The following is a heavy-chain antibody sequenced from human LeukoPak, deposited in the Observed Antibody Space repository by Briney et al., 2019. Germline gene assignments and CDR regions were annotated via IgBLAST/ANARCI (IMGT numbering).Heavy chain of an antibody. J-gene: IGHJ4*02. Sequence: KSGGSLRLSCAASGFTFSDYYMSWIRQAPGKGLEWVSYISSSSSYTNYADSVKGRFTISRDNAKNSLYLQMNSLRAEDTAVYYCAREAPGWYSSSWFDYWGQGTLVTVSS. V-gene: IGHV3-11*05. CDR1: GFTFSDYY. D-gene: IGHD6-13*01. CDR2: ISSSSSYT. CDR3: AREAPGWYSSSWFDY.